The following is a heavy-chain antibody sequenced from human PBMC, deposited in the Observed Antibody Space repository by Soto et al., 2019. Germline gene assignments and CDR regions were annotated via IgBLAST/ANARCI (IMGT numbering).Heavy chain of an antibody. CDR3: ARQLKQWLVYYFDY. CDR2: IYYSGST. D-gene: IGHD6-19*01. V-gene: IGHV4-39*01. CDR1: GGSISSSSYY. Sequence: SETLSLTCTVSGGSISSSSYYWGWIRQPPGKGLEWIGSIYYSGSTYYNPSLKSRVTISVDTSKNQFSLKLSSVTAADTAVYYCARQLKQWLVYYFDYWGQGTLVTSPQ. J-gene: IGHJ4*02.